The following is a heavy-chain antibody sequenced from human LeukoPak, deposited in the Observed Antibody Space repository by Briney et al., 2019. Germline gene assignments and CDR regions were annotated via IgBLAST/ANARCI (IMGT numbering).Heavy chain of an antibody. J-gene: IGHJ3*02. CDR1: GFTVSRNY. V-gene: IGHV3-53*01. CDR3: ARDLWRYDSNQGPLDAFDI. CDR2: IYTGGST. Sequence: GWSLRLSCAASGFTVSRNYMSWVRQAPGRGLEWVSVIYTGGSTYYADSVKGRFTISRDNSKNTLYLQMNSLRAEDTAVYYCARDLWRYDSNQGPLDAFDISAKGQWSPSLQ. D-gene: IGHD3-22*01.